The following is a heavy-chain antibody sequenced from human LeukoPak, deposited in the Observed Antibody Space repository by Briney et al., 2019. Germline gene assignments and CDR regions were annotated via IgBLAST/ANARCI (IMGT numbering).Heavy chain of an antibody. CDR1: GFTFSSYG. CDR3: ARDHEMGATRNAFDI. J-gene: IGHJ3*02. D-gene: IGHD1-26*01. Sequence: GGSLRLSCAASGFTFSSYGMHWVRQAPGKGLEWVAVIWYDGSNKYYADSVKGRFTISRDNSKNTLYLQMNSLRAEDTAVYYCARDHEMGATRNAFDIWGQGTMVTVSS. V-gene: IGHV3-33*01. CDR2: IWYDGSNK.